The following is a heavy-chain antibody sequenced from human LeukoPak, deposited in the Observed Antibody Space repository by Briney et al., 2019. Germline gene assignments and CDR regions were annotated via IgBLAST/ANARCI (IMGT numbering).Heavy chain of an antibody. Sequence: SVKVSCKASGYTFTSYDINWVRQAPGQGLEWMGRIIPIFGTANYAQMFQGRVTITTDESTSTAYMELSSLRSEDTAVYYCARDYTPRDGYEWYDYWGQGTLVTVSS. CDR3: ARDYTPRDGYEWYDY. V-gene: IGHV1-69*05. CDR1: GYTFTSYD. D-gene: IGHD5-24*01. J-gene: IGHJ4*02. CDR2: IIPIFGTA.